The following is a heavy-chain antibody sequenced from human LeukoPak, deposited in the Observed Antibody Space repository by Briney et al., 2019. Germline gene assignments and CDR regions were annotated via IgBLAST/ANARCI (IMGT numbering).Heavy chain of an antibody. Sequence: GGSLRLSCAASGFTFNNYWMHWVRQAPGKGLVWVSRINSDGSSTSYADSVKGRFTISRDNAKNTLYLQMNSLRAGDTAIYYCASLRNRDSDYWGQGTLVTVSS. CDR1: GFTFNNYW. CDR2: INSDGSST. V-gene: IGHV3-74*01. J-gene: IGHJ4*02. D-gene: IGHD2/OR15-2a*01. CDR3: ASLRNRDSDY.